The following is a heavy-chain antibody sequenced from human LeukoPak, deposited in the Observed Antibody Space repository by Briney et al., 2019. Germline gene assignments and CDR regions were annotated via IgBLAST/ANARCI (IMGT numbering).Heavy chain of an antibody. J-gene: IGHJ3*02. CDR2: ISGSGGST. D-gene: IGHD3-3*02. Sequence: PGGSLRLSCAASGFTFSSYAMSWVRQAPGKGLEWVSGISGSGGSTYYADSVKGRFTISRDNSKNTLYLQMNSLRAEDTAVYYCARIRSFLGNAFDIWGQGTMVAVSS. CDR3: ARIRSFLGNAFDI. V-gene: IGHV3-23*01. CDR1: GFTFSSYA.